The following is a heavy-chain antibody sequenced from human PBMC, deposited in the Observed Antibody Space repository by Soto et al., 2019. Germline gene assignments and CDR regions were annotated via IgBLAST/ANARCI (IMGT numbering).Heavy chain of an antibody. CDR1: GGSFSGYY. V-gene: IGHV4-34*01. J-gene: IGHJ4*02. CDR3: ARDKITGLFDY. Sequence: QVQLQQWGAGLLKPSETLSLTCAVYGGSFSGYYWTWIRQPPGTGLAWIGEINHSGSTNYNPSLKSRVTISVDTSKIQFSLNLTSVTAADTAVYYCARDKITGLFDYWGQGTLVTVSS. CDR2: INHSGST. D-gene: IGHD2-8*02.